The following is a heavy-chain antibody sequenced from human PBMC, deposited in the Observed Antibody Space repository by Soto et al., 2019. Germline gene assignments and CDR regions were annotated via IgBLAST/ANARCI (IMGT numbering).Heavy chain of an antibody. Sequence: VESGGGVVQPGRSLRLSCAVSGFTFSSYGMYWVRQTPGKGPEWVAVISDDGSDKYYADSVKGRFTISRDNSKNTLYLQMNSLRVEDTAIYYCAKHQTHACDIWGQGTMVTVSS. CDR2: ISDDGSDK. V-gene: IGHV3-30*18. CDR3: AKHQTHACDI. J-gene: IGHJ3*02. CDR1: GFTFSSYG.